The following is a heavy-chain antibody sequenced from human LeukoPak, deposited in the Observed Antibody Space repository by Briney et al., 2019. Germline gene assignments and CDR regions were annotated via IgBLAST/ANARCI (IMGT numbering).Heavy chain of an antibody. D-gene: IGHD5-18*01. CDR1: GGSISSDAYS. CDR3: ARATAMVTYFDD. CDR2: IFHSGST. V-gene: IGHV4-30-2*01. J-gene: IGHJ4*02. Sequence: SETLSLTCAVSGGSISSDAYSWNWIRQPPGKGLEWIGYIFHSGSTYYNPSLKSRVTMSVDRSKNQFSLRLSSVTAADAAVYYCARATAMVTYFDDWGQGTLVTVSS.